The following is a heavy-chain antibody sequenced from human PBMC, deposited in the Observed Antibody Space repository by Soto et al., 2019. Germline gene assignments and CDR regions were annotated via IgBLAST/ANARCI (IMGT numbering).Heavy chain of an antibody. CDR1: GGSISSGGYY. CDR2: IYYSVST. D-gene: IGHD3-22*01. J-gene: IGHJ4*02. Sequence: PSETLSLTCTVSGGSISSGGYYWSWIRHHPGKGLEWIGYIYYSVSTYYNPSLKSRVTISVDTSKNQFSLKLSSVTAADTAVYYCARAFYDSSGYFGFGFDYWGKGNMVAVSA. V-gene: IGHV4-31*03. CDR3: ARAFYDSSGYFGFGFDY.